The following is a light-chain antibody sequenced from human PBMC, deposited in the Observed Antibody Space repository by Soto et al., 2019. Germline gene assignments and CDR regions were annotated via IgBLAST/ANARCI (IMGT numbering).Light chain of an antibody. J-gene: IGKJ4*01. CDR1: QSISSY. CDR3: QKSYSTPLT. V-gene: IGKV1-39*01. CDR2: AAS. Sequence: DLQMTQSPSSLSASVGYRVTITCRASQSISSYLNWYQQKPGKDPKLLIYAASSLQSGVPSRFSGSGSGTDFTLTISSMQPEDFATYYCQKSYSTPLTVGGGTQVDIK.